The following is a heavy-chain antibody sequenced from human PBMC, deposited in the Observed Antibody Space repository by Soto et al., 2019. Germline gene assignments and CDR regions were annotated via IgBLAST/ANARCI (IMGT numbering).Heavy chain of an antibody. D-gene: IGHD5-18*01. CDR3: AGAFTAMGIFDY. Sequence: SETLSLTCAVSGGSISSGAYSWSWIRQPPGKGLEWIGYLYHGGATYSNPSLKNRVTISGDWSKNQFSLKLNSVTAADTAVYYCAGAFTAMGIFDYWGPGILVTVSS. CDR1: GGSISSGAYS. V-gene: IGHV4-30-2*01. CDR2: LYHGGAT. J-gene: IGHJ4*02.